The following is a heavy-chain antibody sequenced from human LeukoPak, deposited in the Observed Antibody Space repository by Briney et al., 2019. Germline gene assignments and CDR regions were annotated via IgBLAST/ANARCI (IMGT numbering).Heavy chain of an antibody. CDR1: GFTFSSYG. J-gene: IGHJ4*02. D-gene: IGHD2-2*01. CDR2: IRYDGSNK. CDR3: AKDLGVVVPAALW. V-gene: IGHV3-30*02. Sequence: GGSLRLACAASGFTFSSYGMHWVRQAPGKGLELVAFIRYDGSNKYYADSVKGRFTISRDNSKNTLYLQMNSLRAEDTAVYYCAKDLGVVVPAALWWGQGTLVTVSS.